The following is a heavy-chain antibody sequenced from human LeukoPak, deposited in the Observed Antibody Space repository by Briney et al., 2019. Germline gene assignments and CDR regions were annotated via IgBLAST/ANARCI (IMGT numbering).Heavy chain of an antibody. CDR2: IYYSGST. V-gene: IGHV4-59*12. D-gene: IGHD2-15*01. CDR3: ARDSQYCSGGSCYLVGAFDI. J-gene: IGHJ3*02. CDR1: GGSISSDY. Sequence: SETLSLTCIVAGGSISSDYWSWIRQPPGKGLEWIGYIYYSGSTNYNPSLKSRVTISVDTSKNQFSLKLSSVTAADTAVYYCARDSQYCSGGSCYLVGAFDIWGQGTMVTVSS.